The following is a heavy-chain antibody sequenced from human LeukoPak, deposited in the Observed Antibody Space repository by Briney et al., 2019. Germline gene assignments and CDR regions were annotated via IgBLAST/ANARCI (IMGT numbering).Heavy chain of an antibody. D-gene: IGHD2-8*01. CDR2: ISTSSNYI. Sequence: GGSLRLSCAASGFTFSSYSMNWVRQAPGKGLELVSSISTSSNYIYYAGSMKGRFTISRDNAKNSLYLQMNSLRGEDTAVYFCAREGMRRRAFDIWGQGTMVTVSS. CDR3: AREGMRRRAFDI. V-gene: IGHV3-21*01. J-gene: IGHJ3*02. CDR1: GFTFSSYS.